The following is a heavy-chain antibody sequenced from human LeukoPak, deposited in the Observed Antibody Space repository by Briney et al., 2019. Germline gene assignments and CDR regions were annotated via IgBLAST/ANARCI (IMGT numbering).Heavy chain of an antibody. J-gene: IGHJ4*02. CDR3: AKEWVVAYVFDY. Sequence: SGGSLRLSCAASGFTFSSYAMSWVRQAPGKGLEWVSAISGSGGSTYYADSVKGRFTISRDNSKNTLYLQMNSLRAEDTAAYYCAKEWVVAYVFDYWGQGTLVTVSS. D-gene: IGHD2-15*01. CDR2: ISGSGGST. V-gene: IGHV3-23*01. CDR1: GFTFSSYA.